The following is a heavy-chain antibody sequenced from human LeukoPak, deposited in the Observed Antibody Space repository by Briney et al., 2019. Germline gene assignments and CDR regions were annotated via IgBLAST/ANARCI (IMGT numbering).Heavy chain of an antibody. Sequence: SVKVSCKASGGTFSSYAISWVRQAPGQGLEWMGGIIPIFGTANYAQKFQGRVTITADESTSTAYMELSSLRSEDTAVYYCARAGSVAYDILTGYSVPYYYYMDVWGKGTTVTISS. CDR1: GGTFSSYA. V-gene: IGHV1-69*13. J-gene: IGHJ6*03. CDR2: IIPIFGTA. CDR3: ARAGSVAYDILTGYSVPYYYYMDV. D-gene: IGHD3-9*01.